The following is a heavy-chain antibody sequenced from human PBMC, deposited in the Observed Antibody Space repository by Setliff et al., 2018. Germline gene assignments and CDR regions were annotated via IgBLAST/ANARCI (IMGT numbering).Heavy chain of an antibody. J-gene: IGHJ4*02. D-gene: IGHD3-22*01. Sequence: PSETLSLTCSVSGASITSGGFYWTWIRQPAGKGLEWIGHISPSGSTTYNPSVKSRVTISLDTSKNHFSLKLDSVTAADTALYYCARAFDSSGYYGESHTHYFDNWGQGTLVTVSS. CDR1: GASITSGGFY. V-gene: IGHV4-61*09. CDR2: ISPSGST. CDR3: ARAFDSSGYYGESHTHYFDN.